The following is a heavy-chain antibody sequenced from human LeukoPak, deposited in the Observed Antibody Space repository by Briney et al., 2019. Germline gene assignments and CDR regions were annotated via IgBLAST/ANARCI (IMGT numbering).Heavy chain of an antibody. CDR3: ATETNGRHYDY. D-gene: IGHD1-14*01. CDR2: ISSSVTTI. J-gene: IGHJ4*02. CDR1: GFIFSTYE. V-gene: IGHV3-48*03. Sequence: GGSLRLSCAASGFIFSTYEMNWLRQAPGKGLEWISYISSSVTTIYYADSVKGRFTISRDNAKNSLYLQMNSLSAEDTAVYYCATETNGRHYDYWGQGTLLTVSS.